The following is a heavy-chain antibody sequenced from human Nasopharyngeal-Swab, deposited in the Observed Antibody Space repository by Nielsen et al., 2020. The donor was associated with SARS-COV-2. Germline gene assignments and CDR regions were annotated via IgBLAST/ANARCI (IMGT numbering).Heavy chain of an antibody. Sequence: GESLQISCAASGFTFSSYGMHWFRQAPGKGLEWVAVIWYDGSNKYYADSVKGRFTISRDNSKNTLYLQMNSLRAEDTAVYYCARDFPFGGDVVYWGQGTLVTVSS. CDR1: GFTFSSYG. J-gene: IGHJ4*02. CDR3: ARDFPFGGDVVY. CDR2: IWYDGSNK. V-gene: IGHV3-33*01. D-gene: IGHD3-10*01.